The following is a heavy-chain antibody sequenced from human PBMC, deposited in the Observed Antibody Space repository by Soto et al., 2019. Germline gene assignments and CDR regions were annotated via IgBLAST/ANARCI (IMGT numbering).Heavy chain of an antibody. Sequence: QVQLVQSGAEVKKPGSSVKVSCKASGGIFTSYVIRWVRQAPGQGLEWMGGIIPLFGTANYAQKFQVRVTITAYTSTTTAYMELISQRSEDKSVYYCAKAFFYGSSSNNYYPYGMDCWGQGTTVTVSS. CDR3: AKAFFYGSSSNNYYPYGMDC. CDR2: IIPLFGTA. V-gene: IGHV1-69*06. D-gene: IGHD2-15*01. CDR1: GGIFTSYV. J-gene: IGHJ6*02.